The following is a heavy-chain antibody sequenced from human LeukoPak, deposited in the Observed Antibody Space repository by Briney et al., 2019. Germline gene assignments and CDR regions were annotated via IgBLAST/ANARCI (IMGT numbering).Heavy chain of an antibody. J-gene: IGHJ6*02. D-gene: IGHD6-19*01. V-gene: IGHV1-46*01. CDR3: AREVPPHSSGCVKDFVFAYYYFMDV. CDR2: INPSGGST. Sequence: ASVKVSCKASGYTFTSYYMHWVRQAPGQGLEWMGIINPSGGSTSYAQKFQGRVTMTRDTSTSTVYMELSSLRSEDTAVYYCAREVPPHSSGCVKDFVFAYYYFMDVGGQGTTVTVSS. CDR1: GYTFTSYY.